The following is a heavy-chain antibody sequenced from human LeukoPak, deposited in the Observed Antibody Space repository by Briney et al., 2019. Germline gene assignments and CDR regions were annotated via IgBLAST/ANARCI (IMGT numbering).Heavy chain of an antibody. D-gene: IGHD6-19*01. CDR2: ISGSGGST. Sequence: GGSLRLSCAASGFTFSSYAMSWVRQASGKGLEWVSAISGSGGSTYYADSVKGRFTISRDNSKNTLYLQMNSLRAEDTAVYCCAKDTDLAVAGQSFDYWGQGTLVTVSS. CDR3: AKDTDLAVAGQSFDY. CDR1: GFTFSSYA. J-gene: IGHJ4*02. V-gene: IGHV3-23*01.